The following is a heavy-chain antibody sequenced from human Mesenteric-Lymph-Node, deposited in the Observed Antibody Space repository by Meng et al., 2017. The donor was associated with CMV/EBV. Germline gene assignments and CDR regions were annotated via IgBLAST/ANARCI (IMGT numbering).Heavy chain of an antibody. CDR3: ARVGRGGSDVDH. V-gene: IGHV4-4*02. Sequence: CAVSGDSITTTNWWSWVRQPPGKGLEWIGEVYLSGSTNYNPSLKSRVTISVDKSKDQFSLKLSSVSAADTAVYYCARVGRGGSDVDHWGQGTLVTVSS. J-gene: IGHJ4*02. CDR1: GDSITTTNW. D-gene: IGHD3-16*01. CDR2: VYLSGST.